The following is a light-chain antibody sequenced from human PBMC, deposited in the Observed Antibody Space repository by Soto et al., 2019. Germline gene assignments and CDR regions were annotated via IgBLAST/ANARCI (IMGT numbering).Light chain of an antibody. CDR1: GSDVGGFNY. V-gene: IGLV2-14*01. J-gene: IGLJ2*01. CDR3: SSYTTNTTLV. Sequence: QSVLTQPASVSGSPGQSITISCTGTGSDVGGFNYVSWYQQYPGKAPKLMIYEVTNRPSGVSNRFSGSKSGNTASLTISGLPAEDEADYYCSSYTTNTTLVFGGGTKLTVL. CDR2: EVT.